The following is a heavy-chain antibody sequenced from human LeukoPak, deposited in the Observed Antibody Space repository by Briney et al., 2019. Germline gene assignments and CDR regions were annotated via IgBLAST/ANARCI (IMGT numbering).Heavy chain of an antibody. CDR1: GYTFNTYA. D-gene: IGHD3-22*01. V-gene: IGHV1-46*02. Sequence: ASVKVSCKASGYTFNTYAIHWVRQAPGQGLEWMGIINPSGGSTSYAQKFQGRVTMTRDTSTSTVYMELSSLRSEDTAVYYCARGPSPYYDSSGYYFYWGQGTLVTVSS. J-gene: IGHJ4*02. CDR3: ARGPSPYYDSSGYYFY. CDR2: INPSGGST.